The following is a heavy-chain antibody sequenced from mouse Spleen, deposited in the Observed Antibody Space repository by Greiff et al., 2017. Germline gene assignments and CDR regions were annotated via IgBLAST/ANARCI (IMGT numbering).Heavy chain of an antibody. CDR2: INPSTGGT. CDR1: GYSFTGYY. CDR3: ARRKGTGFAY. Sequence: VQLQQSGPELVKPGASVKISCKASGYSFTGYYMNWVKQSPEKSLEWIGEINPSTGGTTYNQKFKAKATLTVDKSSSTAYMQLKSLTSEDSAVYYCARRKGTGFAYWGQGTLVTVSA. D-gene: IGHD3-3*01. V-gene: IGHV1-42*01. J-gene: IGHJ3*01.